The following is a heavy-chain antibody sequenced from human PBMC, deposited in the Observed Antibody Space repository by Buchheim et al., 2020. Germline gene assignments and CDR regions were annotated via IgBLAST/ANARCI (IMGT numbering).Heavy chain of an antibody. CDR2: INPNSGGT. D-gene: IGHD2-15*01. J-gene: IGHJ4*02. CDR3: AREDIVVVVAARAFDY. Sequence: QVQLVQSGAEVKKPGASVKVSCKASGYTFTGYYMHWVRQAPGQGLEWMGRINPNSGGTTYAQKFQGRVTMTRDTAISPATMELSRLRSDDTAVYYCAREDIVVVVAARAFDYWGQGTL. V-gene: IGHV1-2*06. CDR1: GYTFTGYY.